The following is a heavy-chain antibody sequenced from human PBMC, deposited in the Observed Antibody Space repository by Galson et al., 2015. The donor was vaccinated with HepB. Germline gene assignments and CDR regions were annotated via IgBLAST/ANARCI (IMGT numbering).Heavy chain of an antibody. J-gene: IGHJ4*02. Sequence: SLRLSCAASGFTFSSYAMHWVRQAPGKGLEWVAVISYDGSNKYYADSVKGRFTISRDNSKNPLYLQMNSLRAEDTAVYYCAKGVCGGDCYYFDYWGQGTLVTVSS. CDR1: GFTFSSYA. D-gene: IGHD2-21*02. CDR3: AKGVCGGDCYYFDY. CDR2: ISYDGSNK. V-gene: IGHV3-30*04.